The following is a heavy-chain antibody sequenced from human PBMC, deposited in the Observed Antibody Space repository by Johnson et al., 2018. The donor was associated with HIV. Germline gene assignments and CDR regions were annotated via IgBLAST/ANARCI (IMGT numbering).Heavy chain of an antibody. D-gene: IGHD1-7*01. J-gene: IGHJ3*02. CDR3: ARDHTPVTGTTYHDAVEI. Sequence: EQLVESGGGVVRPGGSLRLSCVASGFTFDDYAMSWVRQAPGKGLEWVSRINWTGAGTGYADSVKGRFTISRDNAKKSLYLQMNSLRAEDTALYYCARDHTPVTGTTYHDAVEIWGQGTMVTVSS. CDR1: GFTFDDYA. CDR2: INWTGAGT. V-gene: IGHV3-20*04.